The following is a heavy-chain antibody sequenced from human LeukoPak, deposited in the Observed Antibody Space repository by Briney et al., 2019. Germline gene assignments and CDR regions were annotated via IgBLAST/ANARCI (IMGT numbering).Heavy chain of an antibody. CDR1: GFTFSSYS. D-gene: IGHD2-21*01. V-gene: IGHV3-20*04. CDR2: INWNGGST. J-gene: IGHJ6*03. Sequence: GSLRLSCAASGFTFSSYSMNWVRQAPGKGLEWVSGINWNGGSTGYADSVKGRFTISRDNAKNSLYLQMNSLRAEDTALYYCARVIPPLVYMDVWGKGTTVTVSS. CDR3: ARVIPPLVYMDV.